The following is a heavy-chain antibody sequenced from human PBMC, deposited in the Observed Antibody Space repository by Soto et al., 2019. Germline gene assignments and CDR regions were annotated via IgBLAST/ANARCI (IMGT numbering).Heavy chain of an antibody. D-gene: IGHD2-15*01. CDR2: VDHNGTS. V-gene: IGHV4-4*02. J-gene: IGHJ6*02. Sequence: VHLQESGPGLVKPSGTVSLTCVVSGGSIRSTNWWAWVRQTPGKGLEWIGEVDHNGTSNYNPSLKGRATISVDTSKDQVSLRLNSVIDADTAVYYCARDLDRYCSVTSCHAMDVWGQGTPVTVSS. CDR1: GGSIRSTNW. CDR3: ARDLDRYCSVTSCHAMDV.